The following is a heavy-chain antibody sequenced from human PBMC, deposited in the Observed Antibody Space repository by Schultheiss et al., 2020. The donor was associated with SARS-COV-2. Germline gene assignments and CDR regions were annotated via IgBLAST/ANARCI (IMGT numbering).Heavy chain of an antibody. J-gene: IGHJ5*02. V-gene: IGHV4-39*07. CDR3: ARNCGGDCYDGHWFDP. CDR2: IYTSGST. CDR1: GGSISSSSYY. Sequence: SETLSLTCTVSGGSISSSSYYWGWIRQPPGKGLEWIGSIYTSGSTNYNPSLKSRVTISVDTSKNQFSLKLSSVTAADTAVYYCARNCGGDCYDGHWFDPWGQGTLVTVSS. D-gene: IGHD2-21*01.